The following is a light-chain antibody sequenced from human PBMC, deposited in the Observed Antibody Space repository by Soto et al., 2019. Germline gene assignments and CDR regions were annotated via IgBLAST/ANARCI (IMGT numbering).Light chain of an antibody. J-gene: IGKJ5*01. Sequence: EIVMTQAPATLSVSPGERATLSCRASQSVSSKLAWYQQKPGLAPRLLIYGASTRATGIPARFSGSGSGTEFTLTISSLQSEDFAVYYCQQYNNWPPITFGQGTRLEIK. CDR2: GAS. V-gene: IGKV3D-15*01. CDR3: QQYNNWPPIT. CDR1: QSVSSK.